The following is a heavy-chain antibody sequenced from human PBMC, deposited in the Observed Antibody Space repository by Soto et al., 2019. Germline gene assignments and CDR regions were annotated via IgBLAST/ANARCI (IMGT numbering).Heavy chain of an antibody. V-gene: IGHV1-69*01. Sequence: QVQLVQSGAEVKKPGSSVKVSCKASGGTFSSYAISWVRQAPGQGLEWMGGIIPIFGTANYAQKFQCRVTITADESTSTAYIELSSLRSEDTAVYYCERGGAVTTYYYYYGMDVWGQGTTVTVSS. CDR1: GGTFSSYA. J-gene: IGHJ6*02. D-gene: IGHD4-4*01. CDR3: ERGGAVTTYYYYYGMDV. CDR2: IIPIFGTA.